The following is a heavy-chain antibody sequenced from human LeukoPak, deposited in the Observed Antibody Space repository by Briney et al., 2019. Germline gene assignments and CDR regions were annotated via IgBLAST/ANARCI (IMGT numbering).Heavy chain of an antibody. J-gene: IGHJ4*02. Sequence: PSETLSLTCTVSGGSISSYYWSWIRQPAGKGLEWIGRIYTSGSTNYNPSLKSRVTMSVDTSKSQFSLKLSSVTAADTAVYYCARELTGYCSSTSCHSRDYWGQGTLVTVSS. CDR1: GGSISSYY. V-gene: IGHV4-4*07. CDR3: ARELTGYCSSTSCHSRDY. CDR2: IYTSGST. D-gene: IGHD2-2*03.